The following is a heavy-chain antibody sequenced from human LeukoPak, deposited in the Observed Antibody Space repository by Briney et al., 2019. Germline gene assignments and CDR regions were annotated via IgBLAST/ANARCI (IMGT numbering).Heavy chain of an antibody. CDR3: ARDLETSFLTGHAP. CDR2: VDPEDGET. V-gene: IGHV1-69-2*01. Sequence: ATVKISCKVSGYTFTDYYMHWVQQAPGKGLEWMGLVDPEDGETIYAEKFQGRVTITADTSTDTAYMELSSLRSEDTAVYYCARDLETSFLTGHAPWGQGTLVTVSS. D-gene: IGHD3-9*01. CDR1: GYTFTDYY. J-gene: IGHJ4*02.